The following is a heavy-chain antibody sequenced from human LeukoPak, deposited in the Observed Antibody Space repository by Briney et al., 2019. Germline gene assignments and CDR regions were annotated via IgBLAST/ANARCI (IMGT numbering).Heavy chain of an antibody. D-gene: IGHD3-10*01. CDR1: GFTFSSYS. Sequence: GGSLRLSCAASGFTFSSYSMNWVRQAPGKGLEWVSSIISSSSYIYYADSVKGRFTISRDNAKNSLYLQMNSLRAEDTAVYYCARGPYGSGFLNWFDPWGQGTLVTVSS. CDR3: ARGPYGSGFLNWFDP. CDR2: IISSSSYI. J-gene: IGHJ5*02. V-gene: IGHV3-21*01.